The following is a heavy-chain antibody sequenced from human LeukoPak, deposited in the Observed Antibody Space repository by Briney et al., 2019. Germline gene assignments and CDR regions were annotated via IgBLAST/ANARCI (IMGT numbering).Heavy chain of an antibody. CDR3: ARGTLEQWLVPRYYYYMDV. J-gene: IGHJ6*03. CDR1: GGSISSYY. Sequence: SETLSLTCTVSGGSISSYYWSWIRQPPGKGLEWIGYIYTSGSTNYNPSLKSRVTISVDTSKNQFSLKLSSVTAADTAVYYCARGTLEQWLVPRYYYYMDVWGKGTTVTVSS. V-gene: IGHV4-4*09. CDR2: IYTSGST. D-gene: IGHD6-19*01.